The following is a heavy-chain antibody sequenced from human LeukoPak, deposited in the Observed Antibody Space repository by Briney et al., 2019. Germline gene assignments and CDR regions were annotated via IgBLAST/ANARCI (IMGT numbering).Heavy chain of an antibody. D-gene: IGHD4-17*01. V-gene: IGHV3-48*03. CDR1: GFTFSSSE. CDR3: ARLTATTKDAFDI. Sequence: GGSLRLSCAASGFTFSSSEMNWVRQAPGKGLEWVSYIGSSDTTVHYADSVEGRSTISRDNAKNSLYLQMNSLRAEDTAIYYCARLTATTKDAFDIWGQGTMVIVSS. CDR2: IGSSDTTV. J-gene: IGHJ3*02.